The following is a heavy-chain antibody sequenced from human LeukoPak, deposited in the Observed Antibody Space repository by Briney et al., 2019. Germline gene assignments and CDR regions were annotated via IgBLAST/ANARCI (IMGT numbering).Heavy chain of an antibody. CDR1: GGSISSYY. Sequence: PSETLSLTCTVSGGSISSYYWSWIRQPPGKGLEWIGYIYYSGSTNYNPSLKSRDTISVDTSKNQFSLKLSSVTAADTAVYYCARDAYYYDSSGYPVGPYYFDYWGQGTLVTVSS. CDR3: ARDAYYYDSSGYPVGPYYFDY. J-gene: IGHJ4*02. V-gene: IGHV4-59*01. D-gene: IGHD3-22*01. CDR2: IYYSGST.